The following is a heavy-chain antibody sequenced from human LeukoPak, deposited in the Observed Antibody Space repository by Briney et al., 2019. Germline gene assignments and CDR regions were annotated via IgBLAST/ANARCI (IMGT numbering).Heavy chain of an antibody. CDR3: ARALYGNFATSIDY. CDR1: GGSISSGDNY. V-gene: IGHV4-30-4*01. CDR2: IYYSGST. D-gene: IGHD4-11*01. J-gene: IGHJ4*02. Sequence: PSETLSLTCTVSGGSISSGDNYWSWIRQPPGKGLEWIGYIYYSGSTYYNPSLKSRVTISVDTSKNQFSLKMSSVTAADTAVYFCARALYGNFATSIDYWGQGTLVTVSS.